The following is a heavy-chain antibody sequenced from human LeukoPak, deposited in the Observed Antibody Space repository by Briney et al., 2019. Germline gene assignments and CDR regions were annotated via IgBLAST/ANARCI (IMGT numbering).Heavy chain of an antibody. CDR3: ARGTVTTRSLNY. CDR2: ISYSGST. V-gene: IGHV4-59*12. CDR1: GGSISSYY. D-gene: IGHD4-17*01. Sequence: SETLSLTCTVSGGSISSYYWSWVRQPPGKGLEWIGYISYSGSTNYNPSLKSRVTISVDMSKNQFSLKLSSVTAADTAVYYCARGTVTTRSLNYWGQGTLVTVSS. J-gene: IGHJ4*02.